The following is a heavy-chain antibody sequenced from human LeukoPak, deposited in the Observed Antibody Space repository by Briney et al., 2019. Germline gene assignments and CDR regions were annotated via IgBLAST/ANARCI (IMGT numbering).Heavy chain of an antibody. J-gene: IGHJ4*02. Sequence: SETLSLTCNVSGGSISGYHWSWIRQPPGKGLEWLGYIYYSGSSNYNPSLKSRVTMSADTSKNQFSLKLSSVTAANTAVYYCARDEAYYGSGPCWGQGTLVTVSS. CDR2: IYYSGSS. V-gene: IGHV4-59*01. CDR1: GGSISGYH. D-gene: IGHD3-10*01. CDR3: ARDEAYYGSGPC.